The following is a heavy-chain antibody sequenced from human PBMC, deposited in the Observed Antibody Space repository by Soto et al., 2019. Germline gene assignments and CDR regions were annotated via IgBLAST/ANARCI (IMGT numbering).Heavy chain of an antibody. CDR2: INPNSGGT. V-gene: IGHV1-2*04. J-gene: IGHJ3*02. Sequence: ASVKVSCKASGYTFTGYYMHWVRQAPGQGLEWMGWINPNSGGTNYAQKFQGWVTMTRDTSISTAYMELSRLRSDDTAVYYCARLSGGSYDAFDIWGQGTMVTVSS. CDR3: ARLSGGSYDAFDI. CDR1: GYTFTGYY. D-gene: IGHD1-26*01.